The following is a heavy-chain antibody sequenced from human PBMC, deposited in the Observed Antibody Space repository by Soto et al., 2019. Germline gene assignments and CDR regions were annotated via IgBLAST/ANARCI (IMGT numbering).Heavy chain of an antibody. CDR2: IIPIFGTA. D-gene: IGHD3-22*01. CDR3: ARDRAYDSSGYYLPENWFDP. V-gene: IGHV1-69*13. J-gene: IGHJ5*02. Sequence: SVKVSCKASGGTFSSYAISCVAQSPEQWLEWMGGIIPIFGTANYAQKFQGRVTITADESTSTAYMELSSLRSEDTAVYYCARDRAYDSSGYYLPENWFDPWGQGTLVTVSS. CDR1: GGTFSSYA.